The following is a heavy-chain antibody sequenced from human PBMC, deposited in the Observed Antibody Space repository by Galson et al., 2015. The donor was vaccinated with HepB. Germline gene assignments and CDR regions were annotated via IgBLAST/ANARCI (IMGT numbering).Heavy chain of an antibody. CDR3: AEGGAAGTRRFDY. J-gene: IGHJ4*02. CDR2: ISGSGGST. CDR1: GFTFSSYA. Sequence: SLRLSCAASGFTFSSYAMSWVRQAPGKGLEWVSAISGSGGSTYYADSVKGRFTISRDNSKNTLYLQMNSLRAEDTAVYYCAEGGAAGTRRFDYWGQGTLVTVAS. V-gene: IGHV3-23*01. D-gene: IGHD6-13*01.